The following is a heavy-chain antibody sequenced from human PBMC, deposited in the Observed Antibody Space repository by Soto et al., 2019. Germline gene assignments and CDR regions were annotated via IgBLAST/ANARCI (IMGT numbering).Heavy chain of an antibody. CDR1: GGPVSGSNYY. J-gene: IGHJ4*02. V-gene: IGHV4-39*01. CDR2: IYYSGNT. Sequence: SATLSLTCTVSGGPVSGSNYYWAWIRQPPGKGPEWIGSIYYSGNTFYNPSLRSRVSISVDTSKNHFSLRLTSVTAADTAVYFCARHRQWLIGLEFWGQGAPVTVSS. D-gene: IGHD6-19*01. CDR3: ARHRQWLIGLEF.